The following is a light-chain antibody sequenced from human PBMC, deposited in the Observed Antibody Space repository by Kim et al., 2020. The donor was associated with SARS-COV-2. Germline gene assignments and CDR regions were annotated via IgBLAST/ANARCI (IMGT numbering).Light chain of an antibody. CDR2: EVS. CDR1: SSDVKSYNL. CDR3: CSYAGSSNFVV. V-gene: IGLV2-23*02. Sequence: SITISCSETSSDVKSYNLVSWDQQHPGKGLKHMIYEVSKRTSGVSNRFSGYKSGNTASLTISGLQAEDEADYYGCSYAGSSNFVVFGGGTQLTVL. J-gene: IGLJ2*01.